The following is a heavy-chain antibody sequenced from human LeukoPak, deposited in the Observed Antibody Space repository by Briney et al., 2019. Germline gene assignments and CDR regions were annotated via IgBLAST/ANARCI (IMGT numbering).Heavy chain of an antibody. Sequence: SETLSLTCAVYGGSFSGYYWSWIRQPPGKGLEWIGEINHSGSTNYNPSLKSRATISVDTSKNQFSLKLSSVTAADTAVYYCAITGYSSSYDYWGQGTLVTVSS. D-gene: IGHD6-13*01. CDR2: INHSGST. V-gene: IGHV4-34*01. J-gene: IGHJ4*02. CDR3: AITGYSSSYDY. CDR1: GGSFSGYY.